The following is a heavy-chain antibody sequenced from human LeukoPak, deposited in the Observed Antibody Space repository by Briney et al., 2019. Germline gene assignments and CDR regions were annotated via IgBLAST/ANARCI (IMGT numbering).Heavy chain of an antibody. CDR2: IYPGDSDT. CDR1: GYSFTSYW. V-gene: IGHV5-51*01. Sequence: GESLKISCKGSGYSFTSYWIGWVRQMPGKGLEWMGIIYPGDSDTRYSPSFQGQVTISADKSISTAYLQWSSLKASDTAMYYCAGLTRYPPVSGSYYVEYWGQGTLVTVSS. J-gene: IGHJ4*02. CDR3: AGLTRYPPVSGSYYVEY. D-gene: IGHD1-26*01.